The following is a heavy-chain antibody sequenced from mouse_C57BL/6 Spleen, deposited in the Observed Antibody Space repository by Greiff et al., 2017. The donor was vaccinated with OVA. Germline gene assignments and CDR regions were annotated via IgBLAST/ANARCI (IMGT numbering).Heavy chain of an antibody. V-gene: IGHV1-82*01. CDR2: IYPGDGDT. D-gene: IGHD1-1*01. Sequence: VQLQQSGPELVKPGASVKISCKASGYAFSSSWMNWVKQRPGQGLEWIGRIYPGDGDTNYNGKFKGKATLTADKSSSTAYMQLSSLTSEDSAVYFCARTPITTVGDYWGQGTSVTVSS. CDR1: GYAFSSSW. J-gene: IGHJ4*01. CDR3: ARTPITTVGDY.